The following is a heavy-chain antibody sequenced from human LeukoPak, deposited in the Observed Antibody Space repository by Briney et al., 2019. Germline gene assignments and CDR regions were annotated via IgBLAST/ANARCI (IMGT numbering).Heavy chain of an antibody. D-gene: IGHD5-18*01. CDR1: GFTFSSYE. CDR3: ARGFSDTAVFLDY. Sequence: PGGSLSLTCAASGFTFSSYEWNWVRQPPGKGLEWISAINDSSSNNYYVASVRGGFIISRENTENSLYLQLNTTSAEDTAVYYGARGFSDTAVFLDYWGQGTLVTVSS. CDR2: INDSSSNN. V-gene: IGHV3-48*03. J-gene: IGHJ4*02.